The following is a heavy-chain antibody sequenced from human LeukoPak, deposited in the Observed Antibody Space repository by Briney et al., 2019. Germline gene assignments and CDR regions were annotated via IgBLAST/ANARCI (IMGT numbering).Heavy chain of an antibody. CDR1: GFTFSSHW. CDR2: IKQDGSEV. CDR3: ARDFI. D-gene: IGHD3-10*01. V-gene: IGHV3-7*05. Sequence: PGGPLRLSCVGSGFTFSSHWMSWVRQAPGKGLEWVANIKQDGSEVDYVDSVKGRFTISIDNAKNSLFLQMNSLRAEDTAVYYCARDFIWGQGTLVTVS. J-gene: IGHJ4*02.